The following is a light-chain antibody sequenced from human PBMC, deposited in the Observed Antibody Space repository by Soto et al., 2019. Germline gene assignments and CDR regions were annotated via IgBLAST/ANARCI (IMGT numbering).Light chain of an antibody. CDR1: QSVSSSY. CDR3: QQYGSSPWT. J-gene: IGKJ1*01. CDR2: GAS. V-gene: IGKV3-20*01. Sequence: EIVLKKSPGALSLSPWERATLSCRASQSVSSSYLAWYQQKPGQAPRLLIYGASSRATGIPDRFSGSGSGTDFTLTISRLEPEDFAVYYCQQYGSSPWTFGQGTKVDIK.